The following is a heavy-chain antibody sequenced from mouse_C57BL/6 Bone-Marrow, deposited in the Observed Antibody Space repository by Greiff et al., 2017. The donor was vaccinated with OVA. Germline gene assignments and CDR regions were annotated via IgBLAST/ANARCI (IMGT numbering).Heavy chain of an antibody. CDR3: GREGYTTDFDV. CDR1: GYTFTSYW. CDR2: IHPNSGST. J-gene: IGHJ1*03. V-gene: IGHV1-64*01. D-gene: IGHD1-1*01. Sequence: QVQLQQPGAELVKPGASVKLSCKASGYTFTSYWMHWVKQRPGQGLEWIGMIHPNSGSTNYNEKFKSKATLTVDKSSSTAYMQLSSLTSEDSAVYYCGREGYTTDFDVWGTGTTVTVSS.